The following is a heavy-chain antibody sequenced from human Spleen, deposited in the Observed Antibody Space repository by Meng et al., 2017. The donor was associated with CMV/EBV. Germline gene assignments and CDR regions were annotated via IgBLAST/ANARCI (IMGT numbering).Heavy chain of an antibody. D-gene: IGHD3-22*01. CDR1: GYSFANYW. CDR3: ARSLDDYDSSGYSGLDY. Sequence: GGSLRLSCKGSGYSFANYWIGWVRQMPGKGLEWMGIIYPSDSDTRYSPSFQGQVTISADKSINSAYLQWNSLKASDTAMYYCARSLDDYDSSGYSGLDYWGQGTLVTVSS. J-gene: IGHJ4*02. CDR2: IYPSDSDT. V-gene: IGHV5-51*01.